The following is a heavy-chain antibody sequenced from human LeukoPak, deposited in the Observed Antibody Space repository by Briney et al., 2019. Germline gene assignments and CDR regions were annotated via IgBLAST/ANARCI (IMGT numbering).Heavy chain of an antibody. Sequence: PGGSLRLSCVASGFTFSRCGMNWVRQAPGKGLEWVSSISGSTTYIYYAVSVKGRFTISRDNAKNSLYLQMNSLRAEDTAVYYCARGSEWSSGVSDYWGQGTLVTVSS. J-gene: IGHJ4*02. CDR2: ISGSTTYI. V-gene: IGHV3-21*01. CDR1: GFTFSRCG. D-gene: IGHD3-3*01. CDR3: ARGSEWSSGVSDY.